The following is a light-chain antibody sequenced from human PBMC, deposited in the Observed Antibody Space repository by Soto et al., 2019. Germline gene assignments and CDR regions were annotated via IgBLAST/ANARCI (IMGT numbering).Light chain of an antibody. CDR2: KVN. CDR3: FSFTTTSTHV. Sequence: QSALTQPASLSGPPGQSITISCTGTSSDIGAYDYVSWFQQHPGKAPKLMISKVNNRPSGVSNRFSGSKSGNTAYLTISGLQVEDEAESFCFSFTTTSTHVFVTGTKVTVL. J-gene: IGLJ1*01. CDR1: SSDIGAYDY. V-gene: IGLV2-14*01.